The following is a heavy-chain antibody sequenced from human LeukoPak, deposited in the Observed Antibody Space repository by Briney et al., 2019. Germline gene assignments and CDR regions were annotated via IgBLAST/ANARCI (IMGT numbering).Heavy chain of an antibody. D-gene: IGHD1-26*01. J-gene: IGHJ6*04. CDR1: GFTFSSYG. CDR3: PKGLRMQELLVMEV. V-gene: IGHV3-33*06. Sequence: GRSLRLSCAASGFTFSSYGMHWVRQAPGKGLEWVAVIWYDGSNKYYADSVKGRFTISRDNSKNTLYLQMNSLIVEDTAVYYRPKGLRMQELLVMEVWGKGTTVTVSS. CDR2: IWYDGSNK.